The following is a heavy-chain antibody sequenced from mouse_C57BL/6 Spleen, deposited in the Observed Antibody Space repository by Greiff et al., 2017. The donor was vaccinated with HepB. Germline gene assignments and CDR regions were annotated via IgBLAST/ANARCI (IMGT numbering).Heavy chain of an antibody. CDR3: ARSRGNYASYAMDY. J-gene: IGHJ4*01. Sequence: QVQLQQSGAELVRPGTSVKMSCKASGYTFTNYWIGWAKQRPGHGLEWIGDIYPGGGYTNYNEKFKGKATLTADKSSSTAYMQFSSLTSEDSAIYYCARSRGNYASYAMDYGGQGTSVTVSS. CDR1: GYTFTNYW. V-gene: IGHV1-63*01. D-gene: IGHD2-1*01. CDR2: IYPGGGYT.